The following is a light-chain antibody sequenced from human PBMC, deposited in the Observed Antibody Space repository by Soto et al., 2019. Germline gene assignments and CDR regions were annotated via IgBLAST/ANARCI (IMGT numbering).Light chain of an antibody. V-gene: IGKV2-30*01. J-gene: IGKJ2*02. CDR2: KVS. Sequence: DVVMTQSPLSLPVTLGQPASISCRSSQSLVYSDGNTYLNWFQQRPGQSPRRLIYKVSNRDSGVPDRCSGSGSGTDFTLKISRVEAEDVGVYYCMQGTHWHPGRGTFGQGTKLEIK. CDR1: QSLVYSDGNTY. CDR3: MQGTHWHPGRGT.